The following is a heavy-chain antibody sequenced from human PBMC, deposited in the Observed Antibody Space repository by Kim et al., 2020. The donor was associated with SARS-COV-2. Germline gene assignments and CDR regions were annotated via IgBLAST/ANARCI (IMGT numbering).Heavy chain of an antibody. D-gene: IGHD5-12*01. CDR1: GGSISSSSYY. CDR2: IYYSGST. CDR3: ARLEGLRGGDDP. Sequence: SETLSLTCTVSGGSISSSSYYWGWIRQPPGKGLEWIWSIYYSGSTYYNPSLKSRVTISVDTSKNQFSLKLSSVTAADTAVYYCARLEGLRGGDDPWGQGT. V-gene: IGHV4-39*01. J-gene: IGHJ5*02.